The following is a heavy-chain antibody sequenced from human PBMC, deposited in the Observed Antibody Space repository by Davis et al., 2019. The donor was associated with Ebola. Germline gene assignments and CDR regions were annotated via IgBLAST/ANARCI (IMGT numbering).Heavy chain of an antibody. CDR1: GGSVSSGSYY. Sequence: SETLSLTCTVSGGSVSSGSYYWSWIRQPPGKGLEWIGYIYYSGSTNYNPFLKSRVTISVDTSKNQFSLKLSSVTAADTAVYYCARFSATMRDYYYYGMDVWGQGTTVTVSS. J-gene: IGHJ6*02. V-gene: IGHV4-61*01. CDR3: ARFSATMRDYYYYGMDV. D-gene: IGHD5-24*01. CDR2: IYYSGST.